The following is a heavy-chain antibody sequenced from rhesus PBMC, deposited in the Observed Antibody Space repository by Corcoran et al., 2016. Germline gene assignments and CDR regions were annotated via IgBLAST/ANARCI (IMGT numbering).Heavy chain of an antibody. D-gene: IGHD2-27*01. CDR2: ITYSGST. CDR3: ARDLGGCSGIYCYSAFDF. CDR1: GYSISGYY. Sequence: QVQLQESGPGLVKPSETLSLTCAVSGYSISGYYWSWIRQAPGKGLEWIGYITYSGSTSYNPSLKSRVTISRDTSKNQFSLKLSSVTAADTAVYYCARDLGGCSGIYCYSAFDFWGQGLRVTVSS. J-gene: IGHJ3*01. V-gene: IGHV4-122*02.